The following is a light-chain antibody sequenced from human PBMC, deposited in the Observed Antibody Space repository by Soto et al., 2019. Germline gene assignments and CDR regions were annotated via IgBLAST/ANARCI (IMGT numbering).Light chain of an antibody. Sequence: DLQMSQSPSSLSASVGDRLTITCQASQDISNYLNWYQQKPGNAPKLLIYDASNLETGVPSRFSGGGSATYFTFTISSLQPEDIATYYCQQYDNLPLTFGGGTKVDIK. CDR1: QDISNY. V-gene: IGKV1-33*01. CDR3: QQYDNLPLT. J-gene: IGKJ4*01. CDR2: DAS.